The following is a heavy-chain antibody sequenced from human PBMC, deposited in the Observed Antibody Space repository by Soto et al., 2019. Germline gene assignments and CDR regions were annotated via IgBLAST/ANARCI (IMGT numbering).Heavy chain of an antibody. J-gene: IGHJ6*02. D-gene: IGHD1-1*01. V-gene: IGHV1-69*01. CDR3: ARGLARRHCYYYGIDV. CDR2: VIPILRTA. CDR1: GDSFSNYG. Sequence: QEQLVQSGAEVKKPGSSVNISCKASGDSFSNYGISWVRQAPGQGLEWMGGVIPILRTANYAEKFQARVTITADESTSAADMEMSSLRSDDTAVYYCARGLARRHCYYYGIDVWGQGTRVSVSS.